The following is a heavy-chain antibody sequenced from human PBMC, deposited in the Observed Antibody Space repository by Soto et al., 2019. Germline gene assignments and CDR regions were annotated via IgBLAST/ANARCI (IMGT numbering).Heavy chain of an antibody. V-gene: IGHV4-59*01. Sequence: SETLSLTCTVSGGSISSYYWSWIRQPPGKGLEWIGYIYYSGSTNYNPSLKSRVTISVDTSKNQFSLKLSSVTAADTAVYYCARDRASSSWSWFDPWGRGTLVTVSS. CDR2: IYYSGST. J-gene: IGHJ5*02. CDR1: GGSISSYY. CDR3: ARDRASSSWSWFDP. D-gene: IGHD6-13*01.